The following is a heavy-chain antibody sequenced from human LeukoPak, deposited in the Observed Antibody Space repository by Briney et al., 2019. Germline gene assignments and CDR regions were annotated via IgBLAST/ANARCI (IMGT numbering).Heavy chain of an antibody. CDR1: GGSFSGYY. D-gene: IGHD6-19*01. V-gene: IGHV4-34*01. CDR3: ARDSRSGWGNWFDP. CDR2: INHSGST. J-gene: IGHJ5*02. Sequence: PSETLSLTCAVYGGSFSGYYWGWIRQPPGKGLEWIGEINHSGSTNYNPSLKSRVAISVDTSKNQFSLKLSSVTVADTAVYYCARDSRSGWGNWFDPWGQGTLVTVSS.